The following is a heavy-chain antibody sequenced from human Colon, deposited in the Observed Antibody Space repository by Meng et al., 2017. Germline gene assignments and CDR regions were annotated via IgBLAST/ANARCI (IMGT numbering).Heavy chain of an antibody. J-gene: IGHJ2*01. D-gene: IGHD3-10*01. V-gene: IGHV4-61*02. CDR3: ARAPPFRFGEGSNDINWYFDI. CDR1: GGSVGSGGYY. CDR2: ISATGST. Sequence: QGRLEGSSPGLVKPSQPLPPTCTVSGGSVGSGGYYWTWIRQPARKGLEWIGRISATGSTNYNPSLKNRVTISVDTSKNHFSLKLTSVTAADTAMYFCARAPPFRFGEGSNDINWYFDIWGRGTLVTVSS.